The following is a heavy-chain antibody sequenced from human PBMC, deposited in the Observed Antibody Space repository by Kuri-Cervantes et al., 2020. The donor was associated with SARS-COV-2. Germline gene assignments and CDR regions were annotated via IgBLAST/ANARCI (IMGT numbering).Heavy chain of an antibody. CDR3: ARLRLRLGELSHDY. D-gene: IGHD3-16*02. CDR2: IYYSGSS. V-gene: IGHV4-39*07. J-gene: IGHJ4*02. Sequence: GSLRLSCTVSGGSISSSSYYWGWIRQPPGKGLEWIGSIYYSGSSYYNPSLKSRVTISVDTSKNQFSLKLSSVTAADTAVYYCARLRLRLGELSHDYWGQGTLVTVSS. CDR1: GGSISSSSYY.